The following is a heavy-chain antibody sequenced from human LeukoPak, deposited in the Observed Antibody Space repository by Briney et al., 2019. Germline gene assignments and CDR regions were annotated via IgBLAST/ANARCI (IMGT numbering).Heavy chain of an antibody. Sequence: PSETLSLTCTVSGGSISSYYWSWIRQPPGKKREWIGYLYYSGSTNYNPSFKSRVTMSVDTSKNQFSLKLNSMTAANTAVYFCARGRYNDYGFDYWGQGTLVTVSS. CDR3: ARGRYNDYGFDY. J-gene: IGHJ4*02. CDR2: LYYSGST. V-gene: IGHV4-59*01. D-gene: IGHD4-17*01. CDR1: GGSISSYY.